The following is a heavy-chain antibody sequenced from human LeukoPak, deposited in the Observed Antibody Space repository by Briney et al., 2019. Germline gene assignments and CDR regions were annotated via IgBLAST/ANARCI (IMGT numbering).Heavy chain of an antibody. CDR3: ARDLSGGSRRYYYSGMDV. J-gene: IGHJ6*02. CDR1: GFTFSSYA. D-gene: IGHD2-15*01. CDR2: LSYDGSNK. Sequence: TGGSLRLSCAASGFTFSSYAMHWVRQAPGKGLEWVAVLSYDGSNKYYADSVKGRFTISRDNSKNTLYLQMSSLRAEDKAVYYCARDLSGGSRRYYYSGMDVWGQGTTVTASS. V-gene: IGHV3-30-3*01.